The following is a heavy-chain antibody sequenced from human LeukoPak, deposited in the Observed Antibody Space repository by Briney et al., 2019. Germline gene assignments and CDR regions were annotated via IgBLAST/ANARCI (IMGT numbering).Heavy chain of an antibody. D-gene: IGHD6-19*01. CDR2: VSSSGST. V-gene: IGHV4-4*07. CDR1: GDSITYFY. J-gene: IGHJ5*02. Sequence: SETLSLTCSVSGDSITYFYWSWIRQAAGKGLEWIGRVSSSGSTDYNASLKSRVTMSVDTSKNQLSLKMISVTAADTAVYYCARHEYSSGWYRPNWFDPWGQGTLVTVSS. CDR3: ARHEYSSGWYRPNWFDP.